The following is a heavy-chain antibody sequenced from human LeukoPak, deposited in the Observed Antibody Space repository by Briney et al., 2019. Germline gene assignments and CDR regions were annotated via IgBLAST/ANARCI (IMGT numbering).Heavy chain of an antibody. Sequence: SETLSLTCSVSGFSITSNVYYWGCILQPTGKAPEWIGSIYYTWDTYYNPSLKSRVTISMDTSKNQFSLNLSSVTATDTSVYYCATPHYAKVAVWWGEGILVIVSS. D-gene: IGHD2-15*01. V-gene: IGHV4-39*01. CDR1: GFSITSNVYY. CDR2: IYYTWDT. J-gene: IGHJ4*02. CDR3: ATPHYAKVAVW.